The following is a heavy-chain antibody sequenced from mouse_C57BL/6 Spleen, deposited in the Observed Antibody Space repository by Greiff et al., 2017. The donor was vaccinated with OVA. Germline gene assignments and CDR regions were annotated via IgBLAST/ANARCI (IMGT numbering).Heavy chain of an antibody. Sequence: QVQLKQSGPELVKPGASVKISCKASGYAFSSSWMNWVKQRPGKGLEWIGRIYPGDGDTNYNGKFKGKATLTADKSSSTAYMQLSSLTSEDSAVYFCARSPVYYDYGGENYFDYWGQGTTLTVSS. V-gene: IGHV1-82*01. J-gene: IGHJ2*01. CDR3: ARSPVYYDYGGENYFDY. D-gene: IGHD2-4*01. CDR2: IYPGDGDT. CDR1: GYAFSSSW.